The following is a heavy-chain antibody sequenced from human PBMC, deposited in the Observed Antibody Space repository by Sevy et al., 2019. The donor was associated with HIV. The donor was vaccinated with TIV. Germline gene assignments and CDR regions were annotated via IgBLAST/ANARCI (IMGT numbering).Heavy chain of an antibody. Sequence: GESLKISCAASGFTFSKYSMSWVRQPPGKGLEWVSTLSLGCGEITYADSVKGRFTISRDNSKSSVDLQMNNLRPEDTAVYYCAREGCTKPHDYWGQGTLVTVSS. J-gene: IGHJ4*02. D-gene: IGHD2-8*01. V-gene: IGHV3-23*01. CDR3: AREGCTKPHDY. CDR1: GFTFSKYS. CDR2: LSLGCGEI.